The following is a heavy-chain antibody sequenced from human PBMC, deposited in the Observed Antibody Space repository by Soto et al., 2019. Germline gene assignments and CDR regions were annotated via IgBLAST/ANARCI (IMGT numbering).Heavy chain of an antibody. J-gene: IGHJ3*02. Sequence: SVKVSCKASGFTFTSSAVQWVRQARGQRLEWIGWIVVGSGNTNYAQKFQERVTITRDMSTSTAYMELSSLRSEDTAVYYFAAGDYYDSSGYYYKAFDIWGQGTMVTVPS. V-gene: IGHV1-58*01. CDR3: AAGDYYDSSGYYYKAFDI. D-gene: IGHD3-22*01. CDR2: IVVGSGNT. CDR1: GFTFTSSA.